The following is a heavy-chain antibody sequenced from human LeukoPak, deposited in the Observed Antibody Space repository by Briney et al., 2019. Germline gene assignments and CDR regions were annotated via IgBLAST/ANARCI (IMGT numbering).Heavy chain of an antibody. V-gene: IGHV5-51*01. CDR1: GYSFTSYW. CDR2: IYPGDSDT. Sequence: PGESLKISCKGSGYSFTSYWIGWVRQMPGKGLEWMGIIYPGDSDTRYSPSFQGQVTISPDKSISTAYLQWSSLKASDTAMYYCAKSVDTAMVTLSYNWFDPWGQGTLVTVSS. CDR3: AKSVDTAMVTLSYNWFDP. D-gene: IGHD5-18*01. J-gene: IGHJ5*02.